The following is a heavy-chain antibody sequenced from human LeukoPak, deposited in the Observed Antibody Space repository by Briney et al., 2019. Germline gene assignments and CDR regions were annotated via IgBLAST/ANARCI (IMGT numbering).Heavy chain of an antibody. CDR1: GSGFTSYW. D-gene: IGHD2-21*02. V-gene: IGHV5-51*01. CDR3: ARHFRGVVTAERYYFDY. Sequence: GESLQISCQGSGSGFTSYWIGWVRQVPGKGLEWMGIIYPGDSGTRYSPSFQGQVTISADKSISTAYLQWSSLKASDTAMYYCARHFRGVVTAERYYFDYWGQGTLVTVSS. CDR2: IYPGDSGT. J-gene: IGHJ4*02.